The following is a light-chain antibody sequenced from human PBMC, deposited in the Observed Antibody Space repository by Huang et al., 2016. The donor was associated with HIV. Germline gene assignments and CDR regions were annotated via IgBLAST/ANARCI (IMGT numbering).Light chain of an antibody. J-gene: IGKJ3*01. Sequence: DIQMTQSPSTLSASVGDRVTITCRASQSIGSWLAWYQQKPGKAPKVLSYDASSLESGVPSRFSGSGSGTEFTLTISSLQPDNFATYYCQQYNSYPFTFGPGTKVDIK. CDR2: DAS. V-gene: IGKV1-5*01. CDR3: QQYNSYPFT. CDR1: QSIGSW.